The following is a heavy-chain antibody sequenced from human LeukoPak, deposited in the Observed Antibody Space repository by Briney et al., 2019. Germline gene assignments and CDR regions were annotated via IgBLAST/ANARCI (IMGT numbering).Heavy chain of an antibody. CDR1: GGSISSGSYY. CDR3: ARAPDSSGYYYYYGMDV. J-gene: IGHJ6*02. D-gene: IGHD3-22*01. Sequence: KTSQTLSLTCTVSGGSISSGSYYWSWIRQPAGKGLEWIGRIYTSGSTNYNPSLKSRVTISVDTSKNQFSLKLSSVTAADTAVYYCARAPDSSGYYYYYGMDVWGQGTTVTVSS. CDR2: IYTSGST. V-gene: IGHV4-61*02.